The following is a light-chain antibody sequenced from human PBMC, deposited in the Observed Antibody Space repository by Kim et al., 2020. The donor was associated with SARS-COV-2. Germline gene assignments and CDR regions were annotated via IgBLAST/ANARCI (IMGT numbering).Light chain of an antibody. Sequence: EIVLTQSPATLSVSPGERATLSCRASQSVSSNLAWYQQKPGQAPRLLIYVASTRATGIPARFGGSGSGTEFTLTITSLQSEDFAVYYCRKYNNWPPSTFGGGTKVYI. V-gene: IGKV3-15*01. CDR3: RKYNNWPPST. CDR1: QSVSSN. J-gene: IGKJ4*01. CDR2: VAS.